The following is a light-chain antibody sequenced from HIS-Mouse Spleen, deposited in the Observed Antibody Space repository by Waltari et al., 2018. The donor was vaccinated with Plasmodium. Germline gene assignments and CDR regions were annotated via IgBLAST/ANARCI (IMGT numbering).Light chain of an antibody. J-gene: IGLJ3*02. CDR2: EGS. Sequence: QSALTQPASVSGSPGQSITISCPGTSSDVGSYNLVSSYQQHPGKAPKLMIYEGSKRPSGVSNRFSGSKSGNTASLTISGLQAEDEADYYCCSYAGSSTFVFGGGTKLTVL. CDR3: CSYAGSSTFV. V-gene: IGLV2-23*03. CDR1: SSDVGSYNL.